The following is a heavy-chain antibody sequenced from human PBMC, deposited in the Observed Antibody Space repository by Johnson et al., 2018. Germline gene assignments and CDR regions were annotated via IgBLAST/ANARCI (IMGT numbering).Heavy chain of an antibody. V-gene: IGHV3-49*05. CDR3: TRLMGGMDV. CDR2: MRSKAYGGTT. Sequence: VQLVESGGGLVKPGRSLRLSCTASGFTFGNYAMSWFRQAPGTGLEWVGFMRSKAYGGTTDYAASVKGRFTISRDDSKSIAYLQMNSLKTEDTAVYYCTRLMGGMDVWGQGTTVTVSS. J-gene: IGHJ6*02. CDR1: GFTFGNYA. D-gene: IGHD3-10*01.